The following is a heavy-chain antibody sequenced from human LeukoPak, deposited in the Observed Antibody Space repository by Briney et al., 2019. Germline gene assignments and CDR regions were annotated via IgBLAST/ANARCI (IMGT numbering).Heavy chain of an antibody. J-gene: IGHJ4*02. Sequence: SETLSLTCTVSGGSISSYYWSWIRQPPGKGLEWIGYIYYSGSTNYNPSLKSRVTISVDTSKNQFSLRLNSVTAADTAVYYCARGDNFHRHWGQGTLVTVSS. V-gene: IGHV4-59*01. D-gene: IGHD1-20*01. CDR2: IYYSGST. CDR3: ARGDNFHRH. CDR1: GGSISSYY.